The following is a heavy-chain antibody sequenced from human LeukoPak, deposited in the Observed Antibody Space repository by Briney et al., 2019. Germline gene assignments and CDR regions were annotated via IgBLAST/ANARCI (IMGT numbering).Heavy chain of an antibody. V-gene: IGHV3-30*02. CDR1: GFTFSSYG. CDR3: ARDGGLFSMVRGADYNYFDY. D-gene: IGHD3-10*01. J-gene: IGHJ4*02. Sequence: GGSLGLSCAASGFTFSSYGMHWVRQAPGKGLEWVAFIRYDAGSQYYADSVKGRFIISRDNSQNTLYLQLNSLRPEDTAEYLCARDGGLFSMVRGADYNYFDYWGQGTLVTVSS. CDR2: IRYDAGSQ.